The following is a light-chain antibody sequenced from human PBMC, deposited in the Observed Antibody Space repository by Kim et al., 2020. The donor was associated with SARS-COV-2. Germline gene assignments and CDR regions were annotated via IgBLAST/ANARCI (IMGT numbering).Light chain of an antibody. CDR3: SALDSSLSAYV. Sequence: QAGLTQPPSVSTGLRQTATLTCTGNSNIVGNQGAAWLQQHQGHPPKLLSYRNNNRPSGISERFSASRSGNTASLTITGLQPEDEADYYCSALDSSLSAYVFGTGTKVTVL. CDR1: SNIVGNQG. J-gene: IGLJ1*01. V-gene: IGLV10-54*02. CDR2: RNN.